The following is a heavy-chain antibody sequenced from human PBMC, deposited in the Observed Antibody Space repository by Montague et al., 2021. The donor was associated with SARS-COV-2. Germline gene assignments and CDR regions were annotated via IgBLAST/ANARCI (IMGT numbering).Heavy chain of an antibody. CDR3: ARVSRSSWYGGSLGEALDY. V-gene: IGHV3-21*01. CDR1: GFTFSSYR. Sequence: SLRLSCAASGFTFSSYRMNWVRQAPGKGLEWVSSISSSSSYIYYADSVKGRFTISRDNAKNSLYLQMNSLRAEDTAVYYYARVSRSSWYGGSLGEALDYWGQGTLVTVSS. D-gene: IGHD6-13*01. CDR2: ISSSSSYI. J-gene: IGHJ4*02.